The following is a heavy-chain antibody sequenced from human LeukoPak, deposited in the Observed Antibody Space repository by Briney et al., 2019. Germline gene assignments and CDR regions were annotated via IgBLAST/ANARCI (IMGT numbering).Heavy chain of an antibody. V-gene: IGHV4-59*01. CDR2: IYYSGST. CDR3: ARDSRKWRWLQSDAYYFDY. J-gene: IGHJ4*02. Sequence: SETLSLTCTVSGGSISSYYWSWIRQPPGKGLKWIGYIYYSGSTNYNPSLKSRVTISVDTSKNQFSLKLSSMTAADTAVYYCARDSRKWRWLQSDAYYFDYWGQGTLVTVSS. CDR1: GGSISSYY. D-gene: IGHD5-24*01.